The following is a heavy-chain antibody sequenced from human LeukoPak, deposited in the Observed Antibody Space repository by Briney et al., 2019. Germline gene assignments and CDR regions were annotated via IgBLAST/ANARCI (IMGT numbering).Heavy chain of an antibody. V-gene: IGHV4-61*02. J-gene: IGHJ4*02. CDR2: IYTSGST. CDR3: ARTGFWSGYYTGMDY. D-gene: IGHD3-3*01. CDR1: GGSISSGSYY. Sequence: PSETLSLTCTVSGGSISSGSYYWSWIRQPAGKGLEWIGRIYTSGSTNYNPSLKSRVTISVDTSKNQFSLKLSSVTAADTAVYYCARTGFWSGYYTGMDYWGQGTLVTVSS.